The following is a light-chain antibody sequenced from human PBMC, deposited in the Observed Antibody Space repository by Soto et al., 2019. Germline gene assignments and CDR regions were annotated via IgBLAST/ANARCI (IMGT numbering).Light chain of an antibody. CDR1: QSVSRY. CDR2: DAS. Sequence: EIVLTQSPATLSLSPGERATLSCRASQSVSRYLAWYQQKPGQAPRLLIYDASNRATGIPARFSGSGSGTEFTLTISSLQSEDSAVYYCQQYAHWPPYTFGQGTRLEIK. CDR3: QQYAHWPPYT. V-gene: IGKV3-11*01. J-gene: IGKJ5*01.